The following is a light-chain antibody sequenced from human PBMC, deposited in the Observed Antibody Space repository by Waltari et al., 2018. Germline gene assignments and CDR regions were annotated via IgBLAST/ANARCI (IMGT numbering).Light chain of an antibody. CDR1: SSNIGSNY. CDR2: RNN. J-gene: IGLJ2*01. Sequence: QRVTISCSGSSSNIGSNYVYWYQQLPGTTPKLLIYRNNQRPSGVPDRFSGSKSGTSASLAISGLRSEDEADYYCAAWDDSLSGLVVYGGGTKLTVL. V-gene: IGLV1-47*01. CDR3: AAWDDSLSGLVV.